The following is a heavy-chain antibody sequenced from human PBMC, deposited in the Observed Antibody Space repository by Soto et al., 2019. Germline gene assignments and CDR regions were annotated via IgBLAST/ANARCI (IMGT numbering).Heavy chain of an antibody. CDR1: GFTFNDHA. D-gene: IGHD3-3*01. CDR2: ISWDSGIR. Sequence: DVQLVESGGGLVQPGRSLRLSCAASGFTFNDHAMHWVRQAPGKGLEWVSSISWDSGIREYADSVKGRFTISRDNAKNSLYLEMNSLRAEDTALYYCAKDHNNYWSGYYAHWGQGTPVTVSS. CDR3: AKDHNNYWSGYYAH. J-gene: IGHJ4*02. V-gene: IGHV3-9*01.